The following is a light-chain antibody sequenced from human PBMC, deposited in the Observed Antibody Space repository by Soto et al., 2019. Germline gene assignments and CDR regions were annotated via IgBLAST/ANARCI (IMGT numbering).Light chain of an antibody. V-gene: IGKV3-11*01. Sequence: ESVLTQSPHTLSLSPGERATLSCRASQSLSSYLAWYQQKPGQAPRLLIYGASNRATGVPARFSGSGSGTDFTLTISSLEPEDFAVYYCQQRSNWPLTFGGGTKVDIK. CDR1: QSLSSY. CDR3: QQRSNWPLT. CDR2: GAS. J-gene: IGKJ4*01.